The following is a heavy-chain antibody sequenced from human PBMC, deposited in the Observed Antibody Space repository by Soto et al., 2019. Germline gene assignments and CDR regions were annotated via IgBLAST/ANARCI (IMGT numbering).Heavy chain of an antibody. Sequence: SETLSLTCAVSGGSVSSGGYSWSWIRQPPGKGLEWIGYIYYSGSTNYNPSLKSRVTISVDTSKNQFSLKLISVTAADTAVYYCARRYSSSFDYWGQGTLVTVSS. D-gene: IGHD6-13*01. V-gene: IGHV4-61*08. J-gene: IGHJ4*02. CDR3: ARRYSSSFDY. CDR2: IYYSGST. CDR1: GGSVSSGGYS.